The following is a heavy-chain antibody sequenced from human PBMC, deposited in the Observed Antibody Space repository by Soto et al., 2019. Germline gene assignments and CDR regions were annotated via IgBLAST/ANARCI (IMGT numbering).Heavy chain of an antibody. J-gene: IGHJ4*02. V-gene: IGHV4-34*01. CDR2: INYSGNT. CDR1: GGSLSGYY. D-gene: IGHD1-26*01. Sequence: QVQLQQWGAGLLKPSETLSLTCAVYGGSLSGYYWSWIRQPPGKALEWIGEINYSGNTNYNPSLKSRVTISVDTSKNQLFLNLSSVTAADTAMYYWARHHVRGRTIAGAAEFWGQGTLVTVSS. CDR3: ARHHVRGRTIAGAAEF.